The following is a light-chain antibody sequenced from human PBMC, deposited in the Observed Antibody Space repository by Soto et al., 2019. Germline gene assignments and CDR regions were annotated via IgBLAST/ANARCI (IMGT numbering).Light chain of an antibody. CDR2: GAS. J-gene: IGKJ2*01. Sequence: EIVLTQSPGTLSLSPGERATLSCRASQSVSNSALAWYLQKPGQAPRLLIYGASSRATGIPDRFSGSGSGTAFTLTISRLEPEDFAVYYCHLYGSSPMYTFGQGTRLEIK. V-gene: IGKV3-20*01. CDR3: HLYGSSPMYT. CDR1: QSVSNSA.